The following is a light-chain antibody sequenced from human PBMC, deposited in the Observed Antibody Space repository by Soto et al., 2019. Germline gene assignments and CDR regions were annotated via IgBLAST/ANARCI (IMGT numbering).Light chain of an antibody. CDR3: QQRSNWPPP. Sequence: DIQMTQSPSTLSASVGDRFTITCRASQSISSWLAWYQQKPGKAPKLLIYDASNLESGVPSRFSGSGSGTEFTLTISSLEPEDFAVYYCQQRSNWPPPFGQGTRLEI. CDR2: DAS. J-gene: IGKJ5*01. CDR1: QSISSW. V-gene: IGKV1-5*01.